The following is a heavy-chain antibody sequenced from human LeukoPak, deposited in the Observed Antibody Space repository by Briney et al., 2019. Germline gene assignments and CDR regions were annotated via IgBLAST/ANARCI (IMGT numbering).Heavy chain of an antibody. Sequence: PGGSLTLSCAASGFTFSSYEMHWVRQAPGKGLVWVSFISSSGSAIHYADSVRGRFTISRDNAKNSLYLQMSRLRAEDTAVYYCAREKLSFFDSSGYFDYWGQGTLVTVSS. CDR1: GFTFSSYE. V-gene: IGHV3-48*03. J-gene: IGHJ4*02. D-gene: IGHD3-22*01. CDR2: ISSSGSAI. CDR3: AREKLSFFDSSGYFDY.